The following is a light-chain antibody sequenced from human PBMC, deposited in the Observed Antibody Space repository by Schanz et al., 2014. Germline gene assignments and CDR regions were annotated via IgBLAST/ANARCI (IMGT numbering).Light chain of an antibody. CDR1: EDISDQ. Sequence: EIVLTQSPATLSLSPGERATLSCGASEDISDQLAWYQQKPGQAPRLLMHDVSNRASGTPAKFGGSGSGTDFTLTISGLEPEDSAVYYCQQYGSSPRGSLTFGGGTKVEIK. CDR2: DVS. CDR3: QQYGSSPRGSLT. V-gene: IGKV3D-20*01. J-gene: IGKJ4*01.